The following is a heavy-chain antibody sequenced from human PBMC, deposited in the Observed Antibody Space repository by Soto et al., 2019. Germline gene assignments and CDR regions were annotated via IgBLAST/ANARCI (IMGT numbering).Heavy chain of an antibody. CDR1: GFSFSTTD. CDR2: IGGGGETT. CDR3: AKNSGWFNT. J-gene: IGHJ5*02. V-gene: IGHV3-23*01. Sequence: FQVMQSGGGFVQPGGSLRLACAASGFSFSTTDMSWVRQAPGKGLEWVSTIGGGGETTYYADSVKGRFTISRDNSKNTVYLQMDGRRVDDTALYYCAKNSGWFNTWGQGDLVTVSS. D-gene: IGHD3-10*01.